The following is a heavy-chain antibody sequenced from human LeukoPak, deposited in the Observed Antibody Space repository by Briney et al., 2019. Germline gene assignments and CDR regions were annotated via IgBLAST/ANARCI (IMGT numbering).Heavy chain of an antibody. D-gene: IGHD4-23*01. CDR2: IIPILGIA. CDR3: ARFDYGGNKGYD. Sequence: SVKVSCKASGGTFSSYAISWVRQAPGQGLEWMGRIIPILGIANYAQKFQGRVMITADKSTSTAYMELSSLRSEDTAVYYCARFDYGGNKGYDWGQGTLVTVSS. V-gene: IGHV1-69*04. J-gene: IGHJ4*02. CDR1: GGTFSSYA.